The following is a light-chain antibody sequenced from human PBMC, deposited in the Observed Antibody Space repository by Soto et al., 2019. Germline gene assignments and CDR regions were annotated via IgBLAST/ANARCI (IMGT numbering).Light chain of an antibody. CDR1: QSISSY. J-gene: IGKJ4*01. Sequence: EIVLTQSPATLSLSPGERATLSCRASQSISSYVAWYQQKPGQAPRRLIYDASKRATGVPARFSGSGSGTDFTLTISSLEPEDFAVYYCQQRSNWPLTFGGGTKVEIK. CDR3: QQRSNWPLT. CDR2: DAS. V-gene: IGKV3-11*01.